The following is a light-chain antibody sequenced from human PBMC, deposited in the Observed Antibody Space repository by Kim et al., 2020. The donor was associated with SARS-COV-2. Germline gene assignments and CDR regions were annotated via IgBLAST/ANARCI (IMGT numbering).Light chain of an antibody. Sequence: QAVVTQEPSLTVSPGGTVTLTCGSNTGTVTSGHYPYWFQQKPGQAPRTLIYDTNKKHSWTPARFSGSLLGGKAALTLSGAQPEDEAEYYCFSGARVFGGGTQLTVL. V-gene: IGLV7-46*01. CDR1: TGTVTSGHY. CDR3: FSGARV. J-gene: IGLJ3*02. CDR2: DTN.